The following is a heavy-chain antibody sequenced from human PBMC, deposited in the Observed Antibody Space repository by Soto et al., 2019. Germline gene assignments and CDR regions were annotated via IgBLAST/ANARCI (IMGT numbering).Heavy chain of an antibody. D-gene: IGHD4-17*01. V-gene: IGHV1-69*13. J-gene: IGHJ6*02. CDR1: GGTFSSYA. CDR3: ARENRSHDYGDYADYYYYGMDV. Sequence: ASVKVSCKASGGTFSSYAISWVRQAPGQGLEWMGGIIPIFGTANYAQKFQGRVTITADESTSTAYMELSSLRSEDTAVYYCARENRSHDYGDYADYYYYGMDVWGQGTTVTVSS. CDR2: IIPIFGTA.